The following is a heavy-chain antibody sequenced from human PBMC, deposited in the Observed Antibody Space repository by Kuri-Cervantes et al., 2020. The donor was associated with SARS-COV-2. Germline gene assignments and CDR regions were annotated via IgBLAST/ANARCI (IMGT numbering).Heavy chain of an antibody. CDR2: IYHSGST. Sequence: SCAVSGGSISSSNWWSWVRQPPGKGLEWIGEIYHSGSTNYKPSLKSRVTISVDKSKNQFSLKLSSVTAADTAVYYCARTVGSGDLYDYDMDVWGQGTTVTVSS. D-gene: IGHD4-17*01. J-gene: IGHJ6*02. CDR1: GGSISSSNW. V-gene: IGHV4-4*02. CDR3: ARTVGSGDLYDYDMDV.